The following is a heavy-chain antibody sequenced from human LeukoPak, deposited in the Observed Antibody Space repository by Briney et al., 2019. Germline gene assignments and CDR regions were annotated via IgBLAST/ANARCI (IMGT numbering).Heavy chain of an antibody. Sequence: SGTLSLTCTDSGVSISSYYWSWIRQPPGKGLEWIGYIYYSGSTNYNPSLKSRVTISVDTSKNQYSLKLSSVTAADTAVYYCARYHYDFWSGLTYYYYYYMDVWGKGTTVTVSS. V-gene: IGHV4-59*01. CDR2: IYYSGST. J-gene: IGHJ6*03. CDR3: ARYHYDFWSGLTYYYYYYMDV. D-gene: IGHD3-3*01. CDR1: GVSISSYY.